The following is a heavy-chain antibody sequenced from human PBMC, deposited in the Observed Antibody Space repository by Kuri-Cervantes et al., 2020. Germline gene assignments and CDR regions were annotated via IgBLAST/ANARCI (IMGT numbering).Heavy chain of an antibody. Sequence: ASVKVSCKASGGTFSSYAINWVRQAPGQGLEWMGGIVPMDGTTNYAQKFQGRVTITRNTSISTAYMELSSLRSEDTAVYYCARRALNSAPGDYWGQGTLVTVSS. D-gene: IGHD3-10*01. V-gene: IGHV1-8*02. J-gene: IGHJ4*02. CDR1: GGTFSSYA. CDR2: IVPMDGTT. CDR3: ARRALNSAPGDY.